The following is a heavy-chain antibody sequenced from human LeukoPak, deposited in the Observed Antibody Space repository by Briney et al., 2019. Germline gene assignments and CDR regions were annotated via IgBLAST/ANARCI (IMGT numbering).Heavy chain of an antibody. J-gene: IGHJ4*02. D-gene: IGHD6-13*01. V-gene: IGHV3-30*02. CDR1: GFTFSSYG. Sequence: GGSLRLSCAASGFTFSSYGMHWVRPAPGKGLEWVAFIRYDGSNKYYADSVKGRFTISRDNSKNTLYLQMNSLRAEDTAVYYCAKDRFIAAAGPTFDYWGQGTLVTVSS. CDR2: IRYDGSNK. CDR3: AKDRFIAAAGPTFDY.